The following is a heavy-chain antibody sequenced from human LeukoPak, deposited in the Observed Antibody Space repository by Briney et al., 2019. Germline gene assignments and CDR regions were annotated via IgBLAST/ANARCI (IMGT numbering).Heavy chain of an antibody. CDR3: ARGEYYYDSSGYSFDY. V-gene: IGHV3-48*04. D-gene: IGHD3-22*01. CDR1: GFTFSSYS. CDR2: ISSSSSTI. J-gene: IGHJ4*02. Sequence: PGGSLRLSCAASGFTFSSYSMNWVRQAPGKGLEGVSYISSSSSTIYYADSVKGRFTISRDNAKNSLYLQMNSLRAEDTAVYYCARGEYYYDSSGYSFDYWGQGTLVTVSS.